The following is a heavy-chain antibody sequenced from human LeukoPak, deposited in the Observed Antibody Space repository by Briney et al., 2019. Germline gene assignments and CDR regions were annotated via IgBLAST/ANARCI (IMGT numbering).Heavy chain of an antibody. CDR2: ISSSSSYI. CDR3: ARLVGATGIVDY. V-gene: IGHV3-21*01. J-gene: IGHJ4*02. Sequence: GGSLRLSCAASGFTFSSYSMNWVRQAPGKGLKWVSSISSSSSYIYYADSVKGRFTISRDNAKNSLYLQMNSLRAEDTAVYYCARLVGATGIVDYWGQGTLVTVSS. CDR1: GFTFSSYS. D-gene: IGHD1-26*01.